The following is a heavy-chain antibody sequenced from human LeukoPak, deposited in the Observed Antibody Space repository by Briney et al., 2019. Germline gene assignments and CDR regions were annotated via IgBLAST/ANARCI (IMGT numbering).Heavy chain of an antibody. J-gene: IGHJ4*02. Sequence: GGSLRLSCAASGFTFRDSYMTWIRQAPGKGVELLSYISGSASDVNYIDSVRGIFNISRDNAKNSLYLHMNSLTVEDTAVYYCSRDPRNNDYWGQGTLVTVSS. CDR1: GFTFRDSY. CDR3: SRDPRNNDY. CDR2: ISGSASDV. V-gene: IGHV3-11*01.